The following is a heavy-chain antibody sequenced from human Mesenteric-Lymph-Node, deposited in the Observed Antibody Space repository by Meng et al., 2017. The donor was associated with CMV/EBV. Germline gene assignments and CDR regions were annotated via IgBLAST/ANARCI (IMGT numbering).Heavy chain of an antibody. CDR1: GSNFISYA. Sequence: GSNFISYAIRLARQGPEQGLECRGHCISIFDSTKYSHKCKGRVKITTNKSTSTVYMELSSLRAKDKGVYYWSRGYYGSGRNGFDPWGQGTLVTVSS. CDR2: CISIFDST. J-gene: IGHJ5*02. CDR3: SRGYYGSGRNGFDP. V-gene: IGHV1-69*05. D-gene: IGHD3-10*01.